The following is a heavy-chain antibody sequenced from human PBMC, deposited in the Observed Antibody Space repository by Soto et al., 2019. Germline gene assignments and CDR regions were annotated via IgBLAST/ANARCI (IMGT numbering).Heavy chain of an antibody. CDR1: GGSISSGGYY. D-gene: IGHD6-13*01. J-gene: IGHJ5*02. Sequence: SETLSLTCTVSGGSISSGGYYWSWIRQHPGKGLEWIGYIYYSGSIYYNPSLKSRVTISVDTSKNQFSLKLSSVTAADTAVYYCARVFSDSSSFFDPWGQGTLVTV. CDR2: IYYSGSI. V-gene: IGHV4-31*03. CDR3: ARVFSDSSSFFDP.